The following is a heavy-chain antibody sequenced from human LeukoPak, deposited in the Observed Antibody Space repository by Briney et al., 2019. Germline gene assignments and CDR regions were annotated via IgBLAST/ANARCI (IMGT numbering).Heavy chain of an antibody. J-gene: IGHJ5*02. V-gene: IGHV3-53*01. CDR3: ARSHNWNYVWDWFDP. CDR2: IYSGGTT. D-gene: IGHD1-7*01. Sequence: PGGSLRLSCAASGFTVSSNYMSWVRQAPGKGLEWVSVIYSGGTTYYADSVKGRFTISRDNSKNTLYLQMNSLRAEDTAVYYCARSHNWNYVWDWFDPWGRGTLVTVSS. CDR1: GFTVSSNY.